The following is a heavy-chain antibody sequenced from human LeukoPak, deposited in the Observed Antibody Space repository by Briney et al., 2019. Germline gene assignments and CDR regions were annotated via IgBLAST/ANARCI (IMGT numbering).Heavy chain of an antibody. CDR3: AKEDSNYWGSFDY. D-gene: IGHD7-27*01. V-gene: IGHV3-30-3*01. CDR2: ISYDGSNK. J-gene: IGHJ4*02. CDR1: GFTFSSYA. Sequence: GGSLRLSCAASGFTFSSYAMHWVRQAPGKGLEWVAVISYDGSNKYYADSVKGRFTISRDNSKNTLYLQMNSLRAEDTAVYYCAKEDSNYWGSFDYWGQGTLVTVSS.